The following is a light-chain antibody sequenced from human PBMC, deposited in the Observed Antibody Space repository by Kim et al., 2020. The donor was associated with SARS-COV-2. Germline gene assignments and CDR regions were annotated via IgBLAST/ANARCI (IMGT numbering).Light chain of an antibody. CDR2: DAS. J-gene: IGKJ1*01. V-gene: IGKV3-15*01. CDR3: QHYNNWLSWT. CDR1: QSVGSK. Sequence: EIVMTQSPATLSVSPGERATHSCRASQSVGSKLAWYQQKPGQAPRLLIYDASTRATDIPARFSGSGSGTDFFLTISSLQSEDVAVYYCQHYNNWLSWTFGPGTKVDIK.